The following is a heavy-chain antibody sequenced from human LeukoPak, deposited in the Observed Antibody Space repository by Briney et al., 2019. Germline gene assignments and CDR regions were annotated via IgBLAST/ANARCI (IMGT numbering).Heavy chain of an antibody. D-gene: IGHD3-10*01. CDR1: GFNLRTYS. J-gene: IGHJ4*02. CDR3: ARGSGVHF. Sequence: PGGSLRLSCEVSGFNLRTYSMNRVRQAPGKGLECVSCISKTSTYISYAASVQGRFTISRDNANNTLYLQMDSLGAEDTAVYYCARGSGVHFWGQGTLVIVSS. CDR2: ISKTSTYI. V-gene: IGHV3-21*01.